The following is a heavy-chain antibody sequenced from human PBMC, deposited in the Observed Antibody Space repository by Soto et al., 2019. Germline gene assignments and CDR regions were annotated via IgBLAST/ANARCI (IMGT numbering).Heavy chain of an antibody. CDR3: TTDHSRVQLWFY. V-gene: IGHV3-15*07. D-gene: IGHD5-18*01. CDR1: DFTFSNAW. CDR2: IKSKTDGGTT. J-gene: IGHJ4*02. Sequence: GGSLRLSWAASDFTFSNAWMNWVSQAPGKGLEWVGRIKSKTDGGTTDYAAPVKGRFTISRDDSKNTLYLQMNSLKTEDTAVYYCTTDHSRVQLWFYWGQGTLVTVSS.